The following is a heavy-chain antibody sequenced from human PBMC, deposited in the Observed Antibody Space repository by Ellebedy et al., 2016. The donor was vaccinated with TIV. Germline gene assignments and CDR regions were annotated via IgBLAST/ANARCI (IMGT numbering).Heavy chain of an antibody. J-gene: IGHJ3*01. D-gene: IGHD6-19*01. CDR3: TKDSSGWYSLANADGFDV. Sequence: PGGSLRLSCAASVFTFSDYGMHWVRQAPGKGLEWVAVLSSDGSDDYYIDSVKGRFTISRDNSNKMLYLEMNSLRVEDSAVYYCTKDSSGWYSLANADGFDVWGQGTVVTVSS. CDR1: VFTFSDYG. CDR2: LSSDGSDD. V-gene: IGHV3-30*18.